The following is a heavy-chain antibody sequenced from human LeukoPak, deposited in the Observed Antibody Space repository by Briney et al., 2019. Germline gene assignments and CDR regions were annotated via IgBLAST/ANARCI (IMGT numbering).Heavy chain of an antibody. D-gene: IGHD5-18*01. CDR2: ISGSGGSI. V-gene: IGHV3-23*01. CDR1: RFTFSTYA. Sequence: GGSLRLSCAASRFTFSTYAMSWVRQAPGKGLEWVSAISGSGGSIYYADSVKGRFTISRDNSKNTLYLQMNSLRAEDTALYYCAKGATPMGEFDYWGQGTLVTVSS. CDR3: AKGATPMGEFDY. J-gene: IGHJ4*02.